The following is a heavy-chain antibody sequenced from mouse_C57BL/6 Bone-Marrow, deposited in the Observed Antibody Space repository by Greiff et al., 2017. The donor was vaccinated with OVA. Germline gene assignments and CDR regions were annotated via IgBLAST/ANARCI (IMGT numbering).Heavy chain of an antibody. CDR3: ARDVYVAPDWYFDV. J-gene: IGHJ1*03. CDR1: GYAFSSSW. Sequence: VKLMESGPELVKPGASVKISCKASGYAFSSSWMNWVKQRPGKGLEWIGRIYPGDGDTNYNGKFKGKATLTADKSSSTAYMQLSSLTSEDSAVYFCARDVYVAPDWYFDVWGTGTTVTVSS. CDR2: IYPGDGDT. V-gene: IGHV1-82*01. D-gene: IGHD1-3*01.